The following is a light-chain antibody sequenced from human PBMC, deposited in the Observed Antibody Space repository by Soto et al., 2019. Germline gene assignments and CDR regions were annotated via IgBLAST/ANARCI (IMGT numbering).Light chain of an antibody. CDR1: SSDVDDYRY. CDR2: DGT. V-gene: IGLV2-11*01. CDR3: CSYVTTPEI. Sequence: LAQPRSVSGSPGQLLTISCTGTSSDVDDYRYVSWYQQYPGEAPKLVIYDGTKRPSGVPDRFSGSNSGNTASLTISGLQAEDEADYYCCSYVTTPEIFGTGTKVTVL. J-gene: IGLJ1*01.